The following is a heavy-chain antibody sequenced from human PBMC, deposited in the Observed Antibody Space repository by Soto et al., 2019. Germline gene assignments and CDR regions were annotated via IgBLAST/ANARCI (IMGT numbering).Heavy chain of an antibody. D-gene: IGHD5-12*01. CDR3: ARDSGYDLTQPGMDV. J-gene: IGHJ6*02. CDR2: IGAAGDT. Sequence: RGSLRLSCAASGFTFNNYDMHWVRQATGKGLEWVAVIGAAGDTHYPGSVKGRFTISRENGKNSVYLQMNSLRAGDTAIYYCARDSGYDLTQPGMDVWGQGTTVTVSS. V-gene: IGHV3-13*01. CDR1: GFTFNNYD.